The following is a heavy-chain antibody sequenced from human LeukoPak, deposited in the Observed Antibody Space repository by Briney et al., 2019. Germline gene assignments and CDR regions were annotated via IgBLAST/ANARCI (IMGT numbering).Heavy chain of an antibody. D-gene: IGHD3-10*01. CDR1: GFTFTNAW. CDR2: IKSKTDGETT. Sequence: GGSLRLSCAASGFTFTNAWMSWVRQAPGKGLEWIGRIKSKTDGETTNYAEPVRGRFTISRDDSKSAVYLQMNSLKIEDTAVYYCTTDLGTYYHGSQRLIPIDYWGQGTLVTVSS. V-gene: IGHV3-15*01. J-gene: IGHJ4*02. CDR3: TTDLGTYYHGSQRLIPIDY.